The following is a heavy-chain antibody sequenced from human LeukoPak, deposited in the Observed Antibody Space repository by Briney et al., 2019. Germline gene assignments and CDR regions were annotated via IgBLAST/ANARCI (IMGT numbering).Heavy chain of an antibody. Sequence: SQTLSPTWAVYGGSFSGYYWSWIRQPPEKGLEWIGEINHSGSTNYNPSLKSRVTISVATSKNQFSLKLSSVTAADTAVYYCARHTPYSGYGPYWGQGTLVTVSS. J-gene: IGHJ4*02. CDR3: ARHTPYSGYGPY. CDR1: GGSFSGYY. CDR2: INHSGST. D-gene: IGHD5-12*01. V-gene: IGHV4-34*01.